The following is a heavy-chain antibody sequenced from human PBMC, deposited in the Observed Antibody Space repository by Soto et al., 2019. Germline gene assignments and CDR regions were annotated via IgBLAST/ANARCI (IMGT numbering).Heavy chain of an antibody. CDR1: GDSINHYY. V-gene: IGHV4-59*01. Sequence: PSETLSLTCTDSGDSINHYYWSWIRQPPGKRPEWIGYIYYTGSTTYNPSLESRVTMSVDTSRNQFSLKLSSVNAADTAVYYCAKYRRTEAEGFTLDYWGRGTLVTVSS. J-gene: IGHJ4*02. CDR2: IYYTGST. D-gene: IGHD6-13*01. CDR3: AKYRRTEAEGFTLDY.